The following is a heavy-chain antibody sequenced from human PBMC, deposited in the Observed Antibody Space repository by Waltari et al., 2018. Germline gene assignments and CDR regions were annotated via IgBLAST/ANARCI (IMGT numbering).Heavy chain of an antibody. D-gene: IGHD2-2*01. CDR2: INTNTGTP. CDR3: ARVAVVPAALEGNWFDP. J-gene: IGHJ5*02. CDR1: GYTFANYP. V-gene: IGHV7-4-1*02. Sequence: QVQLVQSGSELKKPGASVRVSCKASGYTFANYPINWVRQAPGQGLEWMGWINTNTGTPTYAQDFTGRILFSLDTSVSTAYMQISSLEAEDTAVYYCARVAVVPAALEGNWFDPWGQGTLVTVSS.